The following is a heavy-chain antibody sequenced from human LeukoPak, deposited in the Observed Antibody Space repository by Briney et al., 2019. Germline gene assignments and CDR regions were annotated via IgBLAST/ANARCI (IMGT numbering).Heavy chain of an antibody. D-gene: IGHD2-2*01. CDR1: GGSFSGYY. J-gene: IGHJ6*02. CDR2: INHSGST. V-gene: IGHV4-34*01. CDR3: ARGSCSSTSCSRRGPYYYYGMDV. Sequence: SETLSLTCAVYGGSFSGYYWSWIRQPPGKGLEWIGEINHSGSTNYNPSLKSRVTISVDTSKNQFSLKLSSVTAADTAVYYCARGSCSSTSCSRRGPYYYYGMDVWGQGTTVTVSS.